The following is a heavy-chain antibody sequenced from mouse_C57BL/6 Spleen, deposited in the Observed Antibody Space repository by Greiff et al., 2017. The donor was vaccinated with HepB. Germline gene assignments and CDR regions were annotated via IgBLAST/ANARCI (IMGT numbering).Heavy chain of an antibody. Sequence: QVQLQQPGAELVRPGTSVKLSCKASGYTFTSYWMHWVKQRPGQGLEWIGVIDPSDSYTNYNQKFKGKATLTVDTSSSTAYMQLSSLTSEDSAVYYCARPRHYYGSSYGYFDVWGTGTTVTVSS. D-gene: IGHD1-1*01. CDR1: GYTFTSYW. V-gene: IGHV1-59*01. CDR2: IDPSDSYT. CDR3: ARPRHYYGSSYGYFDV. J-gene: IGHJ1*03.